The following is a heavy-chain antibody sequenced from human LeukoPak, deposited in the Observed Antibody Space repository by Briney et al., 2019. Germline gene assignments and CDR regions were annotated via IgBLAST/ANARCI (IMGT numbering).Heavy chain of an antibody. CDR1: GGTFSSYA. J-gene: IGHJ6*03. V-gene: IGHV1-69*05. D-gene: IGHD4-17*01. Sequence: SVKVSCKASGGTFSSYAISWVRQAPGQGLEWMGGIIPIFGTANYAQKFQGRVTITTDESTSTAYMELSSLRSEDTAVYYCARVHRSALTTVITPWYYYMDVWGKRTTVTVSS. CDR2: IIPIFGTA. CDR3: ARVHRSALTTVITPWYYYMDV.